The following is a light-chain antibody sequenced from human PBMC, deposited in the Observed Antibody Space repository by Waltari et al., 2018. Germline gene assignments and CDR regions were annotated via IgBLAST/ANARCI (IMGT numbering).Light chain of an antibody. CDR1: SSDVGIYRF. V-gene: IGLV2-14*01. CDR2: ELI. CDR3: SSYTTSTSYVV. J-gene: IGLJ2*01. Sequence: QSALTQPASVSGSPGQSITISCTGTSSDVGIYRFVSWYQQHPGKAPKIMIYELINRPSGVSNRFSGSNSGNTASLTISGLQAEDEADYYCSSYTTSTSYVVFGGGTKLTVL.